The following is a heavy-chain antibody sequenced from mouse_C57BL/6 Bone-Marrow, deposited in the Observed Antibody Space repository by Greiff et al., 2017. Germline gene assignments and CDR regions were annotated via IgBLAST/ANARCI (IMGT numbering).Heavy chain of an antibody. V-gene: IGHV1-55*01. D-gene: IGHD2-3*01. J-gene: IGHJ1*03. Sequence: QVQLQQPGAELVKPGASVKMSCKASGYTFTSYWITWVKQRPGQGLEWIGDIYPGSGSTNYNEKFKSKATLTVDTSSSTAYMQLSSLTSEDSAVYYCSREDGYFPCWYFDVWGTGTTVTVSS. CDR1: GYTFTSYW. CDR3: SREDGYFPCWYFDV. CDR2: IYPGSGST.